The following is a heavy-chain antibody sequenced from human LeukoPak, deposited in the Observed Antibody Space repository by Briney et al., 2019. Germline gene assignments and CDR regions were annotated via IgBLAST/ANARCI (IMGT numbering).Heavy chain of an antibody. J-gene: IGHJ4*02. D-gene: IGHD3-22*01. V-gene: IGHV3-11*01. CDR2: ISSSGSTI. Sequence: GGSLRLSCAASGFTFSDYYMSWIRQAPGKGLEWVSYISSSGSTIYYADSVKGRLTISRDNAKNSLYLQMNSLRAEDTAVYYCARDYYDSSGYYRFDYWGQGTLVTVSS. CDR1: GFTFSDYY. CDR3: ARDYYDSSGYYRFDY.